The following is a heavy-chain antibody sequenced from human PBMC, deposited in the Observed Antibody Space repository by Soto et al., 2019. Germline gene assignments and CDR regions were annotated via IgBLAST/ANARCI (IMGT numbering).Heavy chain of an antibody. J-gene: IGHJ4*02. CDR1: GGSVSSGSFY. CDR2: IYNNRSF. D-gene: IGHD6-6*01. CDR3: ARVPLDYSNSHYFDF. V-gene: IGHV4-61*01. Sequence: SETLSLTCTVSGGSVSSGSFYWSWVRQPPGKALEWIGFIYNNRSFNYNPSLKSRVTMSVDTSKHQFSLKLSSVTAADTAVYYCARVPLDYSNSHYFDFWGQGALVTVSS.